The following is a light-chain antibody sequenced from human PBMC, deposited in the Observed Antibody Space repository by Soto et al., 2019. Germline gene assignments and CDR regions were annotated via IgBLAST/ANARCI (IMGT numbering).Light chain of an antibody. CDR1: SSDIGAYNY. CDR2: DVN. V-gene: IGLV2-14*03. CDR3: SSYTTTRTYI. J-gene: IGLJ1*01. Sequence: QSVLTQPASVSGSPGQSIVISCTGTSSDIGAYNYGSWYQHHPGTAPKLILFDVNDRPSGVSNRFSGSKSGNTASLTIFGLQAEDEADYYCSSYTTTRTYIFGTGTKLTVL.